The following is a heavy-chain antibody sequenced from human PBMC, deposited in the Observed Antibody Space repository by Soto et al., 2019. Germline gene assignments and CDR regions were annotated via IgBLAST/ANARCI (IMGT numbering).Heavy chain of an antibody. CDR3: AREPPFYGSGSYYSEDDAFDI. D-gene: IGHD3-10*01. J-gene: IGHJ3*02. CDR1: GYTFTSYG. CDR2: ISAYNGNT. V-gene: IGHV1-18*04. Sequence: ASVKVSCKASGYTFTSYGISWVRQAPGQGLEWMGWISAYNGNTNYAQKLQGRVTMTTDTSTSTAYMELRSLRSDDTAVYYCAREPPFYGSGSYYSEDDAFDIWGQGTMVTV.